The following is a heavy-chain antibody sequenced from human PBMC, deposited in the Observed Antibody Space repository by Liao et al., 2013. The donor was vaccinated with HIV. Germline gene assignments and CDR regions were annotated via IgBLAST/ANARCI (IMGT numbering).Heavy chain of an antibody. CDR1: GASLSYGGYS. CDR3: ARGVPPDN. V-gene: IGHV4-30-2*01. D-gene: IGHD5/OR15-5a*01. Sequence: QLQLQESDSGLVKPSQTLSLTCTVSGASLSYGGYSWSWIRQTPGKGLEWIGYFYHSGTTFYNPSLMSRVSISVDRSRNQFSLRLNSVTAADTAVYYCARGVPPDNWGQGTLVTVSA. J-gene: IGHJ4*02. CDR2: FYHSGTT.